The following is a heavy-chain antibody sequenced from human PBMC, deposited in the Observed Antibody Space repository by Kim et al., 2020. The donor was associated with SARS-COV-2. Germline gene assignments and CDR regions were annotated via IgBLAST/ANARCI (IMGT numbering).Heavy chain of an antibody. CDR3: ARESGAGLRGLYYCNFMDV. D-gene: IGHD3-9*01. J-gene: IGHJ6*03. V-gene: IGHV3-66*01. Sequence: GRFTISRDNAKKTLYLQMNSLRAEGTAVYYCARESGAGLRGLYYCNFMDVWGKGTTVTVSS.